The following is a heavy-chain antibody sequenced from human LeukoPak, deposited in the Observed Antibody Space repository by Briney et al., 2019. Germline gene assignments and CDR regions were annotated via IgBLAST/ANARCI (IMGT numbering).Heavy chain of an antibody. J-gene: IGHJ6*02. CDR2: ISYDGSNK. CDR1: GFTFSSYA. V-gene: IGHV3-30-3*01. Sequence: GGSLRLSCAASGFTFSSYAMHWVRQAPGKGLEWVAVISYDGSNKYYADSVKGRFTISRDNSKNTLYPQMNSLRAEDTAVYYCARVRAPGYYYYGMDVWGQGTTVTVSS. CDR3: ARVRAPGYYYYGMDV.